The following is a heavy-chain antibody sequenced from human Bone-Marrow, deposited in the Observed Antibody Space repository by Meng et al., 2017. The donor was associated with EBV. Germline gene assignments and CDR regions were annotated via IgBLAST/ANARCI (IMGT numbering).Heavy chain of an antibody. D-gene: IGHD3-10*01. CDR2: INHSGST. CDR1: GGSFSGYY. V-gene: IGHV4-34*01. Sequence: QVQLQQCGAGLLMPSETLSLTCAVYGGSFSGYYWSWIRQPPGKGLEWIGEINHSGSTNYNPSLKSRVTISVDTSKNQFSLKLSSVTAADTAVYYCARPYYYGSGGNYWGQGTLVTVAS. J-gene: IGHJ4*02. CDR3: ARPYYYGSGGNY.